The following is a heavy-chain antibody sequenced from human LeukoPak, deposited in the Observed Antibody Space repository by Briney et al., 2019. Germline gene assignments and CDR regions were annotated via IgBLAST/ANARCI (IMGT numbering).Heavy chain of an antibody. CDR3: AREEYCSSTSCPWPFDY. V-gene: IGHV1-18*01. D-gene: IGHD2-2*01. J-gene: IGHJ4*02. CDR2: ISAYNGNT. Sequence: ASVKVSCKASGYTFTSYGISWVRQAPGQGLEWMGWISAYNGNTNYAQKLQGRVTMTTDTSTSTAYMELRSLRSDDTAVYYCAREEYCSSTSCPWPFDYWGQGTLVTVSS. CDR1: GYTFTSYG.